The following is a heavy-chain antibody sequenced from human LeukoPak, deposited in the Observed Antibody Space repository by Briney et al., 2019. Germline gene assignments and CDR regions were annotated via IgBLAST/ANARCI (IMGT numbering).Heavy chain of an antibody. CDR2: IYSGGST. CDR3: ASTHSSGWSYYFDY. CDR1: GFTVSSNY. J-gene: IGHJ4*02. V-gene: IGHV3-66*02. Sequence: GGSLRLSCAASGFTVSSNYMSWVRQAPGKGLEWGSVIYSGGSTYYADSVKGRFTISRDNSKNTLYLQMNSLRAEDTTVYYCASTHSSGWSYYFDYWGQGTLVTVSS. D-gene: IGHD6-19*01.